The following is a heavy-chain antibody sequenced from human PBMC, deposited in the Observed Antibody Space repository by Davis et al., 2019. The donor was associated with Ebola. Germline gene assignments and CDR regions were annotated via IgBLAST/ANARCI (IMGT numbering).Heavy chain of an antibody. CDR2: INHSGST. CDR1: GGSFSGYY. D-gene: IGHD2-21*01. Sequence: GSLRLSCAVYGGSFSGYYWSWIRQPPGKGLEWIGEINHSGSTNYNPSLKSRVTIAADSSKNQFSLKMTSVTAADTAVYYCARVRSAIADTGSLYYFDYWGHGTLVTVSS. CDR3: ARVRSAIADTGSLYYFDY. J-gene: IGHJ4*01. V-gene: IGHV4-34*01.